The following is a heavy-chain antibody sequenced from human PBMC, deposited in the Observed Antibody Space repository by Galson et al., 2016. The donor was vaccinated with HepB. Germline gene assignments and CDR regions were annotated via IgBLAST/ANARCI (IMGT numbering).Heavy chain of an antibody. V-gene: IGHV3-21*06. Sequence: SLRFSCAASGFTFSDYSIAWARQAPGKGLEWVSSISSSSIYRFYAESVKGRFTISRDNAKNSLFLEMNSLRAEDTAAYYCARGRGYCSTTTCRDNFDMWGQGTTVIVSS. J-gene: IGHJ3*02. D-gene: IGHD2-2*01. CDR1: GFTFSDYS. CDR2: ISSSSIYR. CDR3: ARGRGYCSTTTCRDNFDM.